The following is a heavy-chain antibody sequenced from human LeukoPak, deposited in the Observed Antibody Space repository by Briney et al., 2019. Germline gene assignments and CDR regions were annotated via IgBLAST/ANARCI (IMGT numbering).Heavy chain of an antibody. CDR2: INHSGST. V-gene: IGHV4-38-2*02. CDR1: GYSISSSYY. D-gene: IGHD4-11*01. J-gene: IGHJ4*02. CDR3: ASRPYDYSDGYFDY. Sequence: SETLSLTCSVSGYSISSSYYWSWIRQPPGKGLEWIGEINHSGSTNYNPSLKSRVTISVDTSKNQFSLKLSSVTAADTAVYYCASRPYDYSDGYFDYWGQGTLVTVSS.